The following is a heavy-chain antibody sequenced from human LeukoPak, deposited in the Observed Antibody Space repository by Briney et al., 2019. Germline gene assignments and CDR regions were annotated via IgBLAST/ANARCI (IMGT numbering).Heavy chain of an antibody. CDR3: ARGYCSGGSCYSGTDYFDY. CDR1: GYTFTGYY. D-gene: IGHD2-15*01. J-gene: IGHJ4*02. Sequence: GASVKVSCKASGYTFTGYYMHWVRQAPGQGLEWMGWINPNSGGTNYAQKFQGRVTMTRDTSISTAYMELSRLRSDDTAVYYCARGYCSGGSCYSGTDYFDYWGQGTLVTVSS. V-gene: IGHV1-2*02. CDR2: INPNSGGT.